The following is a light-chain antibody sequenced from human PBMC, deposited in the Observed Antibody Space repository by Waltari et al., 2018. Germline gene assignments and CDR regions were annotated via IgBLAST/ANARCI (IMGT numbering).Light chain of an antibody. CDR2: AAS. Sequence: DIQMTQSPSSLSASVGDSVTITCRASQVIGNTLGWYQQKPGKAPKRLIYAASSLQSGVPSRFSGSGSGTEFTLTISSLQPEDFATFYCLQYNSYPYTFGQGTKLE. CDR1: QVIGNT. CDR3: LQYNSYPYT. J-gene: IGKJ2*01. V-gene: IGKV1-17*01.